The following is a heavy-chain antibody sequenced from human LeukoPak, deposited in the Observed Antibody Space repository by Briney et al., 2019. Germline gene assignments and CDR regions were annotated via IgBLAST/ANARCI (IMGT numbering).Heavy chain of an antibody. CDR3: ARGVRITMVRGVIRWFDP. CDR2: INHSGST. J-gene: IGHJ5*02. Sequence: TSETLSLTCTVSGYSITSGYYWGWIRPPPGKGLEWIGTINHSGSTNYNPSLKSRVTISVGTSKNQFSLKLSSVTAADTAVYYCARGVRITMVRGVIRWFDPWGQGTLVTVSS. CDR1: GYSITSGYY. D-gene: IGHD3-10*01. V-gene: IGHV4-38-2*02.